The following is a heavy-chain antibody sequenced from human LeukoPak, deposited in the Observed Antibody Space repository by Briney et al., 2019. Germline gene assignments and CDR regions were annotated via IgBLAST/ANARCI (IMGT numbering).Heavy chain of an antibody. J-gene: IGHJ4*02. Sequence: ASVTVSCKASGYTFTGYYMHWVRQAPGQGLEWMGWINPNTGGTHYAQKFQGRVTMTRYTSIRIAYMDLSSLKSDDTAVYYCARDFYGGNFGTLDYWGQGTLVTVSS. V-gene: IGHV1-2*02. CDR1: GYTFTGYY. CDR3: ARDFYGGNFGTLDY. CDR2: INPNTGGT. D-gene: IGHD4-23*01.